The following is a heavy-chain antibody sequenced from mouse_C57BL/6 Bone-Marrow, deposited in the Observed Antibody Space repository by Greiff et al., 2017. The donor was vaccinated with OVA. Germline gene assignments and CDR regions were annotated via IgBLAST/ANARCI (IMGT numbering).Heavy chain of an antibody. J-gene: IGHJ4*01. Sequence: QVQLKQPGAELVKPGASVKLSCKASGYTFTSYWMQWVKQRPGQGLEWIGEIDPSDSYTNYNQKFKGKATLTVDTSSSTAYMQLSSLTSEDSAVYYCARGYYYGSSLYYAMDYWGQGTSGTVSS. CDR1: GYTFTSYW. D-gene: IGHD1-1*01. CDR3: ARGYYYGSSLYYAMDY. CDR2: IDPSDSYT. V-gene: IGHV1-50*01.